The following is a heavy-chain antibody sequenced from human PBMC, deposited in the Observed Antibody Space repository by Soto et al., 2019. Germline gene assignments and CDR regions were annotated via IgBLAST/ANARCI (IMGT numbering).Heavy chain of an antibody. CDR2: ISAYNGNT. D-gene: IGHD3-10*01. J-gene: IGHJ6*02. V-gene: IGHV1-18*01. CDR1: GYTFTSYG. Sequence: ASVKVSCKASGYTFTSYGISWVRQAPGQGLEWMGWISAYNGNTNYAQKLQGRVTMTTDTSTSTAYMELRSLRSDDTAVYYCARRRGHYYGSGSYPSPYYYYYYGMDVWGQGTTVTSP. CDR3: ARRRGHYYGSGSYPSPYYYYYYGMDV.